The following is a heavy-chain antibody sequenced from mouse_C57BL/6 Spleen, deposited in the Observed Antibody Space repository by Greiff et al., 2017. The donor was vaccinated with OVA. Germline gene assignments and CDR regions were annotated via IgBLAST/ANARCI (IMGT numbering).Heavy chain of an antibody. D-gene: IGHD1-1*01. Sequence: VQLQQSGPELVKPGASVKISCKASGYAFSSSWMNWVKQRPGKGLEWIGRIYPGDGDTNYNGKFKGKATLTADKSSSTAYMQLSSLTSEDSAVYFCARDPYYGSSYLDYWGQGTTLTVSS. CDR1: GYAFSSSW. CDR2: IYPGDGDT. CDR3: ARDPYYGSSYLDY. V-gene: IGHV1-82*01. J-gene: IGHJ2*01.